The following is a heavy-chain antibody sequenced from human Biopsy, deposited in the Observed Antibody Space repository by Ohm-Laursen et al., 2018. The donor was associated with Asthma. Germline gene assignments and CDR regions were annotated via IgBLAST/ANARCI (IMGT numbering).Heavy chain of an antibody. V-gene: IGHV1-69*13. CDR1: GGTSNYA. J-gene: IGHJ4*02. Sequence: ASVKVSCKASGGTSNYAITWVRQAPGQGLEWMGGIIPIFGTTNYAQKFKGRVTITADESSSTAYMELSSLRSEDTAVYYCASETGHSYGSGSEYYFDYWGLGTLVTVSS. CDR3: ASETGHSYGSGSEYYFDY. D-gene: IGHD3-10*01. CDR2: IIPIFGTT.